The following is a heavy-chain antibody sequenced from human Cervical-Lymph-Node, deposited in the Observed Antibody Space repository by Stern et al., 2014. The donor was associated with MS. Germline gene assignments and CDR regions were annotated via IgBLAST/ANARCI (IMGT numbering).Heavy chain of an antibody. J-gene: IGHJ6*02. V-gene: IGHV1-69*06. CDR1: GGTFGSYT. D-gene: IGHD2-15*01. CDR3: AREALLGGNYYALDV. Sequence: VQLVQSGAEVKKPGSSVKVSCKAFGGTFGSYTMSWVRQAPGQGLEWMGRSTPIFGTANYAQKFQDRVTITADKFTSTAYMALNSLRSEDTAVYYCAREALLGGNYYALDVWGQGTTGTVSS. CDR2: STPIFGTA.